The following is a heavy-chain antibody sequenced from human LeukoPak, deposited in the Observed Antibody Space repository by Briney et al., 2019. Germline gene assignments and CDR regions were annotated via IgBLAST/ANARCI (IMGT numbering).Heavy chain of an antibody. CDR3: ARDYCSGGGCYPFDY. V-gene: IGHV3-21*01. D-gene: IGHD2-15*01. Sequence: GGSLRLSCAASGFTFSSYSMNWVRQAPGKGLEWVSSISSSSSYIYYADSVKGRFTISRDNAKNSLYLQMNSLRAEDTAVYYCARDYCSGGGCYPFDYWGQGTLATVSS. CDR2: ISSSSSYI. CDR1: GFTFSSYS. J-gene: IGHJ4*02.